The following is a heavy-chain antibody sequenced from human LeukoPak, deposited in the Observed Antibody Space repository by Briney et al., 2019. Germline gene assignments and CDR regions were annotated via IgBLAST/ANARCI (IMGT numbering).Heavy chain of an antibody. Sequence: GGSLRLSCAASGFTFSNSWMTWVRQAPKKGLEWVASINEDGGEIHYVDSVKGRFTISRDNAKNSLYLQMNSLRAEDTAVYYCARDSLWSGYPSYMDVWGKGTTVTVSS. D-gene: IGHD3-3*01. CDR1: GFTFSNSW. V-gene: IGHV3-7*01. CDR3: ARDSLWSGYPSYMDV. CDR2: INEDGGEI. J-gene: IGHJ6*03.